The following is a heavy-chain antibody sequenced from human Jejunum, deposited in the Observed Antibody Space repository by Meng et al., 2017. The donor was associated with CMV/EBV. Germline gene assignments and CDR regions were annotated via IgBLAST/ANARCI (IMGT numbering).Heavy chain of an antibody. V-gene: IGHV3-48*03. CDR2: ISSSSAAI. J-gene: IGHJ3*02. Sequence: SGFTFTNYEMNWVRHAPGRGLEWVSYISSSSAAIYYAHSVKGRFTIFRNNAENSLYLQMNSLRPEDTATYYCARMVTDFHDVFDIWGQGTLVTVSS. CDR1: GFTFTNYE. D-gene: IGHD2-21*02. CDR3: ARMVTDFHDVFDI.